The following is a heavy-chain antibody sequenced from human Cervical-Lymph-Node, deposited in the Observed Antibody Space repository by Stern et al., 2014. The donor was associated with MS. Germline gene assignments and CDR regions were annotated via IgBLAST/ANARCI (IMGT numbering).Heavy chain of an antibody. J-gene: IGHJ4*02. CDR1: GASIRSSVYQ. CDR3: LRVPHWLQVSPDRGENANFHF. D-gene: IGHD6-19*01. CDR2: ILHNGTT. V-gene: IGHV4-39*02. Sequence: VQLVESGPGLVKPSETLSLTCTVSGASIRSSVYQWGWVRQPPGKGLEWIGNILHNGTTYDNPSLKSRVTIYLNESKNQLSLVLIFVTAADTAVYYCLRVPHWLQVSPDRGENANFHFWGQGTLVIVSS.